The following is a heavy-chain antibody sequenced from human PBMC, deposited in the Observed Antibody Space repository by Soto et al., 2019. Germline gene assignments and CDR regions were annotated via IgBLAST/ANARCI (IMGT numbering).Heavy chain of an antibody. D-gene: IGHD1-20*01. CDR3: IRETVAGITGLDY. CDR2: ISVSDAFI. Sequence: EVQLLESGGDLVQPGGSLRLSCAASGFNVGAFAVNWVRQAPGKGLEWVSGISVSDAFIYYADSVRGRFSISRDASENLLYLQMTSLRVDDTALYYCIRETVAGITGLDYWGPGTLVTVSS. J-gene: IGHJ4*02. V-gene: IGHV3-23*01. CDR1: GFNVGAFA.